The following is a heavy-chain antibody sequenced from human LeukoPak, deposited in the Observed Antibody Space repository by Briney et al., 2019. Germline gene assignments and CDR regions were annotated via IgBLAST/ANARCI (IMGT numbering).Heavy chain of an antibody. J-gene: IGHJ6*02. CDR2: IYYSGST. CDR3: ARVEYSSGWSPNYYYYGMDV. CDR1: GGSISSSSYY. Sequence: SKTLSLTCTVSGGSISSSSYYWGWIRQPPGKGLEWIGSIYYSGSTYYNPSLKSRVTISVDTSKNQFSLKLSSVTAADTAVYYCARVEYSSGWSPNYYYYGMDVWGQGTTVTVSS. V-gene: IGHV4-39*01. D-gene: IGHD6-19*01.